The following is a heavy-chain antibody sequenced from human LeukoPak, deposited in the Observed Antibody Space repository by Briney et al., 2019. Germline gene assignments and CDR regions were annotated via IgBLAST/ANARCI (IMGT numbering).Heavy chain of an antibody. V-gene: IGHV3-23*01. Sequence: GGSLRLSCEASGFTFSSYAMSWVRQAPGKGLEWVSGISGSGVSTYYADSVKGRFAISRDDSENTLYLQVNSLRAEDTAVYYCARRCINDWCDYWGQGTLVTVS. D-gene: IGHD3-9*01. CDR3: ARRCINDWCDY. J-gene: IGHJ4*02. CDR2: ISGSGVST. CDR1: GFTFSSYA.